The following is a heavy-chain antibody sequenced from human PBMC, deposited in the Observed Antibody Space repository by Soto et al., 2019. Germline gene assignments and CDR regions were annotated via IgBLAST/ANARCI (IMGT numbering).Heavy chain of an antibody. D-gene: IGHD3-16*01. J-gene: IGHJ6*02. V-gene: IGHV4-4*07. CDR3: ARCGLDYGMDV. CDR2: FYPTEKN. CDR1: GGSISSYY. Sequence: QVQLQESGPGLVKPSETLSLPCTVSGGSISSYYWCWTRLPAGKGLEWIGPFYPTEKNNYNPSLQSRLTISAGTCRNHFSLSLTYVTAADTAVYYCARCGLDYGMDVWGQGTTVTVSS.